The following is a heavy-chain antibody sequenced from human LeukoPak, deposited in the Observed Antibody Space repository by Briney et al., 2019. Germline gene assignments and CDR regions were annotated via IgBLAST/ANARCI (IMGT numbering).Heavy chain of an antibody. Sequence: GRSLRLSCAASGFTFSSYGMHWVRQAPGKGLEWVAVIPYDGSNKYYADSVKGRFTISRDNSKNTLYLQMNSLRAEDTAVYYCATSGWYFVFYYWGQGTLVTVSS. CDR2: IPYDGSNK. J-gene: IGHJ4*02. D-gene: IGHD6-19*01. CDR3: ATSGWYFVFYY. V-gene: IGHV3-30*03. CDR1: GFTFSSYG.